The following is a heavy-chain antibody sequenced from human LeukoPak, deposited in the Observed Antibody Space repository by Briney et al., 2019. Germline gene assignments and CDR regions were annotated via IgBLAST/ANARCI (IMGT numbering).Heavy chain of an antibody. CDR3: ARDPYDTLGNYGMDV. CDR1: GGSISSGGYN. D-gene: IGHD3-9*01. J-gene: IGHJ6*02. Sequence: SETLSLTCTVSGGSISSGGYNWSWIRQHPGKGLEWIGYIYYSGSTYYNPSLKSRVTISVDTSKNQFSLKLSSVTAADTAVYYCARDPYDTLGNYGMDVWGQGTTVTVSS. V-gene: IGHV4-31*03. CDR2: IYYSGST.